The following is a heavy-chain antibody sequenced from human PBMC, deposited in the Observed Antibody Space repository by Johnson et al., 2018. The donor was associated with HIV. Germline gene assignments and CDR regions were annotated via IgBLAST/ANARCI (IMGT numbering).Heavy chain of an antibody. CDR1: GFKFDDYG. CDR2: INWNGGST. D-gene: IGHD3-10*01. CDR3: ARDPNYNSVDAFDI. V-gene: IGHV3-20*04. J-gene: IGHJ3*02. Sequence: VQLVESGGGVVRPGGSLRLSCVVSGFKFDDYGMNWVRQAPGKGLEWVSGINWNGGSTTYADSVKGRFTISRDNAKNSLYLQMNSLRDEDTALYYCARDPNYNSVDAFDIWGRGTMVTVSS.